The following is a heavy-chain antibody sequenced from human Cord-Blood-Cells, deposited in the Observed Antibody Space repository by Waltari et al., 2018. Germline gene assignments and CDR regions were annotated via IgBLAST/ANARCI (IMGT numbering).Heavy chain of an antibody. CDR1: GGTFSSYA. CDR3: ARDRQGQLRGDY. V-gene: IGHV1-69*01. Sequence: QVQLVQSGAEVKKPGSSVKVSCKASGGTFSSYAISWVRQAPGQGLEWMGGTIPFFSTANYAQKFQGRVTITADESTSTAYMELSSLRSEDTAVYYCARDRQGQLRGDYWGQGTLVTVSS. CDR2: TIPFFSTA. D-gene: IGHD5-18*01. J-gene: IGHJ4*02.